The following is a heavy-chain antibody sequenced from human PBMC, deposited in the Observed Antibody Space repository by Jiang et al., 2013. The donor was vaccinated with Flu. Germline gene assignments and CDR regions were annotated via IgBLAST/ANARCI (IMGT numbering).Heavy chain of an antibody. Sequence: SLTCTVSGGSISSSSYYWAWIRQPPGKGLEWIGSLYYSHSTYYDPSLKSRVTISGDTSKNQFSLKLNSVTAADTAVYYCARLGGRYCSGGSCFADWGQGTLVTVSS. CDR3: ARLGGRYCSGGSCFAD. D-gene: IGHD2-15*01. CDR2: LYYSHST. V-gene: IGHV4-39*07. J-gene: IGHJ4*02. CDR1: GGSISSSSYY.